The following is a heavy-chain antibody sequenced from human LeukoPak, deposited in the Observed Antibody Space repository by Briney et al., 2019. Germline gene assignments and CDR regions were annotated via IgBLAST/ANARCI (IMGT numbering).Heavy chain of an antibody. D-gene: IGHD6-13*01. CDR3: ARDSAGNDY. V-gene: IGHV3-7*01. CDR1: GFTFSTYW. CDR2: IKQDGSEK. J-gene: IGHJ4*02. Sequence: GGSLRLSCAASGFTFSTYWMSWVRQAPGKGLEWVANIKQDGSEKYYVDSVMGRFTISGDNAKNSLYLQMNSLRAEDTAMYYCARDSAGNDYWGQGTLVTVSS.